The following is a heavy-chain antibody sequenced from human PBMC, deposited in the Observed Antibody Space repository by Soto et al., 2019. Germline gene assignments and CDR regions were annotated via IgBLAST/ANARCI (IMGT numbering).Heavy chain of an antibody. CDR2: IYHSGST. Sequence: SETLSLTCAVSGGSISSGDYSWSWIRQPPGKGLEWIGYIYHSGSTYYNPSLKSRVTISVDTSKNQFSLKLSSVTAADTAVYYCAKDSGSYYWFDPWGPGTLVTVSS. CDR3: AKDSGSYYWFDP. CDR1: GGSISSGDYS. J-gene: IGHJ5*02. D-gene: IGHD1-26*01. V-gene: IGHV4-30-2*03.